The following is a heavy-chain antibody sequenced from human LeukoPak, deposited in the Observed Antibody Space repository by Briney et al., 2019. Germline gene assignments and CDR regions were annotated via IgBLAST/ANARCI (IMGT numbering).Heavy chain of an antibody. CDR2: IYSGGST. J-gene: IGHJ3*02. D-gene: IGHD2-2*01. CDR3: AKGTSSAGLDAFDI. CDR1: GFTVSSNY. Sequence: GGSLRLSCAASGFTVSSNYMSWVRQAPGKGLEWVSVIYSGGSTYYADSVKGRFTISRDNSKNTLYLQMNSLRAEDTAVYYCAKGTSSAGLDAFDIWGQGTMVTVSS. V-gene: IGHV3-53*05.